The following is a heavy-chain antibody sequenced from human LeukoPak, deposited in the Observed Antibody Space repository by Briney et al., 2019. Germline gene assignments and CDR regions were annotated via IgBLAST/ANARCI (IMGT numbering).Heavy chain of an antibody. V-gene: IGHV3-49*04. J-gene: IGHJ6*02. CDR2: IRSKTYGGTT. CDR3: TRGPIQLWLYHGMDV. CDR1: GFTFGDHA. Sequence: PGRSLRLSCTVSGFTFGDHAMGWVRQAPGKGLEWVGFIRSKTYGGTTEYAASVKGRFIISRDDSTSIAYLQMNSLKTEDTAVYYCTRGPIQLWLYHGMDVWGQGTTVTVSS. D-gene: IGHD5-18*01.